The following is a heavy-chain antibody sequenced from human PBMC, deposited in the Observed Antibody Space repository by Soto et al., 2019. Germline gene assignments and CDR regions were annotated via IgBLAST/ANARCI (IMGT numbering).Heavy chain of an antibody. V-gene: IGHV1-8*01. Sequence: QVQLVQSGAEVKKPGASVKVSCKASGYTFTSYDINWVRQATGQGLEWMGWMNPNSGNTGHKQKFQGKVTMPRNTSISTADTELSSRRSEETAVCNRARTLNGDNVHLWGQGTLITVSS. D-gene: IGHD4-17*01. J-gene: IGHJ4*02. CDR2: MNPNSGNT. CDR3: ARTLNGDNVHL. CDR1: GYTFTSYD.